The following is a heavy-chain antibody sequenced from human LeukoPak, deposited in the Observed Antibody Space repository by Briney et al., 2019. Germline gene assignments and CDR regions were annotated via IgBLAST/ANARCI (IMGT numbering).Heavy chain of an antibody. J-gene: IGHJ3*02. CDR2: INPNSGGT. CDR1: GYTFTGYY. CDR3: ARDRGSYDDAFDI. Sequence: VASVKVSCKASGYTFTGYYMHWVRQAPGQGLEWMGWINPNSGGTNYAQKFQGRVTMTRDTSISTAYMELSRLRSDDTAVYYCARDRGSYDDAFDIWGQGTMVTVSS. D-gene: IGHD1-26*01. V-gene: IGHV1-2*02.